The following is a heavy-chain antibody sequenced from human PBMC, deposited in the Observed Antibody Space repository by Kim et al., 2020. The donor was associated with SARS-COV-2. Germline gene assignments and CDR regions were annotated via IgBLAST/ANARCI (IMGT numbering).Heavy chain of an antibody. J-gene: IGHJ5*02. V-gene: IGHV4-34*01. CDR2: INHSGST. CDR1: GGSFSGYY. Sequence: SETLSLTCAVYGGSFSGYYWSWIRQPPGKGLEWIGEINHSGSTNYNPSLKSRVTISVDTSKNQFSLKLSSVTAADTAVYYCARGRAHGIAVAGAKHQRYNWFDPWGQGTLVTVSS. CDR3: ARGRAHGIAVAGAKHQRYNWFDP. D-gene: IGHD6-19*01.